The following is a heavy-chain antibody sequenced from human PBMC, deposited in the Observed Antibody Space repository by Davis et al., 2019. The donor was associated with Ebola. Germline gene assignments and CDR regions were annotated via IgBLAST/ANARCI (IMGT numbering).Heavy chain of an antibody. CDR3: AREEILVVVAARRSSEAYYYYGMDV. Sequence: AASVKVSCKASGYTFTGYYMHWVRQAPGQGLEWMGRINPNSGGTNYSQKFQGRVTITRDTSTSTVYMELSSLRSEDTAVYYCAREEILVVVAARRSSEAYYYYGMDVWGKGTTVTVSS. CDR2: INPNSGGT. D-gene: IGHD2-15*01. CDR1: GYTFTGYY. J-gene: IGHJ6*04. V-gene: IGHV1-2*06.